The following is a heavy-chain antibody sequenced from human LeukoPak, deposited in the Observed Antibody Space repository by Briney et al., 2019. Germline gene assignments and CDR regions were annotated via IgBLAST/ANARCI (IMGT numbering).Heavy chain of an antibody. D-gene: IGHD6-13*01. CDR3: ARWGKTTAGTTYYYGMDV. J-gene: IGHJ6*02. V-gene: IGHV4-59*01. CDR1: GGSISSNY. CDR2: IYYSGST. Sequence: PSETLSLTCTVSGGSISSNYWSWIRQPPGKGLEWIGNIYYSGSTNYNPSLKSRVTISVDTSKNQFSLKLSSVTAADTAVYYCARWGKTTAGTTYYYGMDVWGQGTTVTVSS.